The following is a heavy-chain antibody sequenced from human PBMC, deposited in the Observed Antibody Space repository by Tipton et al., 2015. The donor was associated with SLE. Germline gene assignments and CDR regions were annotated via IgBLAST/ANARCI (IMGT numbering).Heavy chain of an antibody. CDR3: ARDTLALAGQFDS. D-gene: IGHD2-15*01. J-gene: IGHJ4*02. CDR2: INHRGTT. V-gene: IGHV4-34*01. Sequence: TLSLTCAVYGGSFTGYYWSWIRQPPGKGLEWIGEINHRGTTNYNPSLKSRVTVSVDTSQRQFSLKLTSVTAADTSVYYCARDTLALAGQFDSWGQGTLVIVSS. CDR1: GGSFTGYY.